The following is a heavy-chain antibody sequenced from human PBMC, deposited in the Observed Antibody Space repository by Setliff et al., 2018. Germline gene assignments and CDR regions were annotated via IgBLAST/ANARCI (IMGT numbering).Heavy chain of an antibody. CDR3: AHRQLGSAAAGASFDF. J-gene: IGHJ4*02. CDR1: GVSLSASGVG. D-gene: IGHD6-13*01. CDR2: MFWYGGE. V-gene: IGHV2-5*01. Sequence: SGPTLVNPTATLTLTCSLSGVSLSASGVGVGWIRQPPGKALEWLALMFWYGGERYNPSLSSRLSIAKDTSRNEVVLTLINLDPLDTATYYCAHRQLGSAAAGASFDFWGRGTLVTVSS.